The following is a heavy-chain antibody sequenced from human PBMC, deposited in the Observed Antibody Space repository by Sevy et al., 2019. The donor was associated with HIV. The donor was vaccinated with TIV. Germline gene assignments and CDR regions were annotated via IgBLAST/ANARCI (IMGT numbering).Heavy chain of an antibody. CDR3: AREGCSRPHDY. D-gene: IGHD2-8*01. V-gene: IGHV3-23*01. CDR1: GFAFYEYS. Sequence: GSLRLSCAASGFAFYEYSMSWIRQAPGKGLEWVATLSFGCGKINYADSVKGRFTISRDNSKNPFYLQMDNLRVEDTALYYCAREGCSRPHDYWGQGTRVTVSS. CDR2: LSFGCGKI. J-gene: IGHJ4*02.